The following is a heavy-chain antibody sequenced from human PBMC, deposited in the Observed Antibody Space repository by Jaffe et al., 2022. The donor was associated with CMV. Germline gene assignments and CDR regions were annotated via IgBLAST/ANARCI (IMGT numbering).Heavy chain of an antibody. CDR1: GFTFSNAW. CDR2: IKSKTDGGTT. D-gene: IGHD3-22*01. J-gene: IGHJ5*02. CDR3: TTEATDYYDSSGYYSNWFDP. V-gene: IGHV3-15*01. Sequence: EVQLVESGGGLVKPGGSLRLSCAASGFTFSNAWMSWVRQAPGKGLEWVGRIKSKTDGGTTDYAAPVKGRFTISRDDSKNTLYLQMNSLKTEDTAVYYCTTEATDYYDSSGYYSNWFDPWGQGTLVTVSS.